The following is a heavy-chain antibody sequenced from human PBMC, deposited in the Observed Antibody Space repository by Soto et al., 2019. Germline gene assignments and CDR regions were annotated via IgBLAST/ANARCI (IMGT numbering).Heavy chain of an antibody. CDR1: GDYISSHY. CDR3: ARPEGTTPAVWYFDI. D-gene: IGHD2-2*01. V-gene: IGHV4-59*08. CDR2: VYHSGKT. J-gene: IGHJ2*01. Sequence: QVQLQESGPGLVKPSETLSLTCTVSGDYISSHYWSWIRQPPGKGLEWIGYVYHSGKTDSNPSLKSRVTISMDTSKNQISLSLTSVTAADTAVYYCARPEGTTPAVWYFDIWGRGTLVTVSS.